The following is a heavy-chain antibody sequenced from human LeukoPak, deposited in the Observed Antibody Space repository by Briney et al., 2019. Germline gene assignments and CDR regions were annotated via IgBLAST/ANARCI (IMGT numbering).Heavy chain of an antibody. CDR3: ATMAVAGSDFDY. CDR1: GYTFTSYD. Sequence: ASVKVSCKASGYTFTSYDINWVRQATGQGLEWMGWMNPNSGNTGYARKFQGRVTMTRNTSISTAYMELSSLRSEDTAVYYCATMAVAGSDFDYWGQGTLVTVSS. D-gene: IGHD6-19*01. CDR2: MNPNSGNT. V-gene: IGHV1-8*01. J-gene: IGHJ4*02.